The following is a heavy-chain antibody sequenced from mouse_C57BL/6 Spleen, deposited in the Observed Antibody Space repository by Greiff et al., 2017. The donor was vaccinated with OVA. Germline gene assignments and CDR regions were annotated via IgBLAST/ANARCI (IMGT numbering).Heavy chain of an antibody. CDR1: GYAFSSYW. CDR2: IYPGDGDT. Sequence: VQRVESGAELVKPGASVKISCKASGYAFSSYWMTWVKQRPGKGLEWIGQIYPGDGDTNYNGKFKGKATLTADKSSSTAYMQLSSLTSEDSAVYFCARGQGNYDYDGYFDVWGTGTTVTVSS. D-gene: IGHD2-4*01. V-gene: IGHV1-80*01. J-gene: IGHJ1*03. CDR3: ARGQGNYDYDGYFDV.